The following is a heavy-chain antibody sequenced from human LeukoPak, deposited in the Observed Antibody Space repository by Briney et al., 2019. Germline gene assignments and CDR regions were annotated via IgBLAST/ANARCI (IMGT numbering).Heavy chain of an antibody. CDR1: GGSISSYY. CDR2: IYYSGST. D-gene: IGHD1-26*01. Sequence: SETLSLTCTVSGGSISSYYWSWIRQPPGKGLEWIGYIYYSGSTNYNPSLKSRVTISVDTSKNQFSLKLSFVTAADTAVYYCARGHSGSYLFFGGQGTLVTVSS. V-gene: IGHV4-59*01. J-gene: IGHJ1*01. CDR3: ARGHSGSYLFF.